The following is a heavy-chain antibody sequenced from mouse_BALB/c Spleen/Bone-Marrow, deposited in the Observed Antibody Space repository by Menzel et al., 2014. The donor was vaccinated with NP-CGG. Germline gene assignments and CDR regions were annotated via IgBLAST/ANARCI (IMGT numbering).Heavy chain of an antibody. Sequence: EVQLVESGGGLVQPGGPMKLSCVASGFTFXNYWMNWVRQSPEKGLEWVAEIRLKSNNYATHYAESVKGRFTISRDDSKSSVYLQMNNLRAEDTGIYYCTTGFAYWGQGTLVTVSA. CDR3: TTGFAY. CDR2: IRLKSNNYAT. J-gene: IGHJ3*01. CDR1: GFTFXNYW. V-gene: IGHV6-6*02.